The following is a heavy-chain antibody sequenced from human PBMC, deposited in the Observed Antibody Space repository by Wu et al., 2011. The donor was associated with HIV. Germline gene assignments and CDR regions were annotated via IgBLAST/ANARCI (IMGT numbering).Heavy chain of an antibody. D-gene: IGHD1-26*01. CDR1: GYTFIDYH. J-gene: IGHJ6*03. Sequence: EVRLVQSGAEVKKPGTTVKISCKVSGYTFIDYHLFWVQQAPEKGLEWMGLIDPEDGEAVYSEKFQGRVTITADTSTDTVFMELFSLRYEDTGIYYCATTSVVPSTIRSFHMDVWGKGTSVTVSS. V-gene: IGHV1-69-2*01. CDR2: IDPEDGEA. CDR3: ATTSVVPSTIRSFHMDV.